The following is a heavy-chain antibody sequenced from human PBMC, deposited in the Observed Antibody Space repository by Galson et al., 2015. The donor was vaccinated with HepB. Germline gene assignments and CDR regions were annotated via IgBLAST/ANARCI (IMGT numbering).Heavy chain of an antibody. Sequence: SVKVSCKGPVYTFNNHRIMWVRQAPGHGLEYMGYISAIQGGTNSARNFQGRVTITADKSTSTAYMELTNLRSEDTALYYCSRGAVPAANAPFDYWGQGTLVTVPS. V-gene: IGHV1-18*04. D-gene: IGHD2-2*01. J-gene: IGHJ4*02. CDR2: ISAIQGGT. CDR3: SRGAVPAANAPFDY. CDR1: VYTFNNHR.